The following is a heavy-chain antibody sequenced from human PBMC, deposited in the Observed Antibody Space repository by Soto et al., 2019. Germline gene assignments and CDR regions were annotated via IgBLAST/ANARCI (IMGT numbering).Heavy chain of an antibody. D-gene: IGHD1-26*01. V-gene: IGHV3-7*01. CDR2: IKQDGSEK. J-gene: IGHJ1*01. Sequence: QAPEKGLEWVADIKQDGSEKNYVDSVKGRVTIDRDDAKNSLYLQMNSLRAEDTAVYYCARDPFYSDIDNSDLDTLFPLSA. CDR3: ARDPFYSDIDN.